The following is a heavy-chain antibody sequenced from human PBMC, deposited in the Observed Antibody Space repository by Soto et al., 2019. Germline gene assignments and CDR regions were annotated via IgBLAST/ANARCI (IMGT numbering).Heavy chain of an antibody. D-gene: IGHD3-22*01. CDR3: ARDQADYYDISGYYYDSTAGLYYYGMDV. CDR2: IIPIFGTA. J-gene: IGHJ6*02. Sequence: SVKVSCKATGGTFSSYAISWVRQAPGQGLEWMGGIIPIFGTANYAQKFQGRVTITADESTSTAYMELSSLRSEDTAVYYCARDQADYYDISGYYYDSTAGLYYYGMDVWGQGTTVTVSS. CDR1: GGTFSSYA. V-gene: IGHV1-69*13.